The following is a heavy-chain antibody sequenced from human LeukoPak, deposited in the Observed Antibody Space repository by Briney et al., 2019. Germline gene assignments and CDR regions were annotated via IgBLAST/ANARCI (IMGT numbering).Heavy chain of an antibody. V-gene: IGHV4-59*08. CDR3: ASSRLYSSGWYGGFDY. CDR2: IYYSGST. J-gene: IGHJ4*02. D-gene: IGHD6-19*01. Sequence: SEILSLTCTVSGGSISSYYWSWIRQPPGKGLEWIGYIYYSGSTNYNPSLKSRVTISVDTSKNQFSLKLSSVTAADTAVYYCASSRLYSSGWYGGFDYWGQGTLVTVSS. CDR1: GGSISSYY.